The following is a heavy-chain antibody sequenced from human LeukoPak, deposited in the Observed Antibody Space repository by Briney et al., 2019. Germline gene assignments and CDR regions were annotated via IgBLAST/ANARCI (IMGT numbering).Heavy chain of an antibody. Sequence: GGSLRLSCAASGFTFSSYAMSWDRQAPGKGLEWVSAISGSGGSTYYADSVKGRFTISRDNSKNTLYLQMNSLRAEDTAVYYCAKAPIAAPYYYYYMDVWGKGTTVTVSS. V-gene: IGHV3-23*01. CDR3: AKAPIAAPYYYYYMDV. CDR1: GFTFSSYA. J-gene: IGHJ6*03. CDR2: ISGSGGST. D-gene: IGHD2-15*01.